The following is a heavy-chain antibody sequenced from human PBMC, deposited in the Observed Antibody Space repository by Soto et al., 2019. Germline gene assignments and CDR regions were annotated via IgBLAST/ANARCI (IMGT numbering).Heavy chain of an antibody. D-gene: IGHD3-9*01. V-gene: IGHV1-2*02. CDR3: ARGTKIYFDWFQALDY. J-gene: IGHJ4*02. CDR2: INPNSGGT. CDR1: GYTFTGYY. Sequence: QVQLVQSRAEVMKPGASVKVSCKASGYTFTGYYMHWVRQAPGQGLEWMGWINPNSGGTNYAQKFQGRVTMTRDTSISTAYMELSRLRSDDTAVYYCARGTKIYFDWFQALDYWGQGTLVTVSS.